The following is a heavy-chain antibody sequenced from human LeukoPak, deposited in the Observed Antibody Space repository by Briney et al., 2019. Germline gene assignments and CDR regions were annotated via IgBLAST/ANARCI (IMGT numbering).Heavy chain of an antibody. Sequence: SVKVSCKASGGTFSSYAISWVRQAPGQGLEWMGGIIPIFGTANYAQKFQGRVTITADKSTSTAYMELSSLRSEDTAVYYCARLRQAAATNWFDPWGQGTLVTVSS. D-gene: IGHD2-2*01. CDR3: ARLRQAAATNWFDP. V-gene: IGHV1-69*06. CDR2: IIPIFGTA. CDR1: GGTFSSYA. J-gene: IGHJ5*02.